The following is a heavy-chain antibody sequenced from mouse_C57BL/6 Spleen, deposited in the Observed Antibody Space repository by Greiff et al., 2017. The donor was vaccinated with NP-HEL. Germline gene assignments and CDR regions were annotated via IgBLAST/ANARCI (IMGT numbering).Heavy chain of an antibody. V-gene: IGHV14-2*01. CDR1: GFTFSDYC. Sequence: EVQLLQSGAGLVKPGASVKLSCAASGFTFSDYCMHWVRQGPEQGLEWIGKISTGSGATNYAEKFKGKATITADTSSNTAYLQLSSLTSEDTAVYYCARGDAYFDYWGQGTTLTVSS. D-gene: IGHD3-3*01. J-gene: IGHJ2*01. CDR3: ARGDAYFDY. CDR2: ISTGSGAT.